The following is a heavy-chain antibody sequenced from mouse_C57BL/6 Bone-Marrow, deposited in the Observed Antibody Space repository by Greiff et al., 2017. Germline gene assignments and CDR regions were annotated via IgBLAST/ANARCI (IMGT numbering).Heavy chain of an antibody. J-gene: IGHJ4*01. CDR3: ARRGRPNGSIDY. V-gene: IGHV1-18*01. CDR1: GYTFTDYN. Sequence: EVQLQQSGPELVKPGASVKIPCKASGYTFTDYNMDWVKQSHGQSLEWIGDINPNNGGTIYNQKFKGKATLTVDKSSNTAYMELRSLTSEDTAVYYCARRGRPNGSIDYWGQGTSVTVSS. CDR2: INPNNGGT.